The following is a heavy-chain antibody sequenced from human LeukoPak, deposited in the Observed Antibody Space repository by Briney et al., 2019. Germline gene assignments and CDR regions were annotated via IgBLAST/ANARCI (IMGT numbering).Heavy chain of an antibody. CDR2: INPNGGGT. Sequence: ASVKVSCKASGYTFTKYFLRWVRQAPGQGLEWMGWINPNGGGTIYAQKFQGRVTMTGDTSISTAYMEVSRLTSDDTAVYYCARDDYGDLQYFENWGQGTLVTVSS. CDR3: ARDDYGDLQYFEN. V-gene: IGHV1-2*02. J-gene: IGHJ4*02. D-gene: IGHD4-17*01. CDR1: GYTFTKYF.